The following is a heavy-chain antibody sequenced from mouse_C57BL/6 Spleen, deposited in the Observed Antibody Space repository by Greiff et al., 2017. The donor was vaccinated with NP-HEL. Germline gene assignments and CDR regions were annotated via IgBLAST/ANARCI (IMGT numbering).Heavy chain of an antibody. CDR1: GSTFTSYW. Sequence: QVQLQQPGAELVMPGASVTLSCKASGSTFTSYWMHWVKQRPGPGLELIGEIDPSDSYTNYNHKFQGKSTLTVDKSSSTAYMQLSSLTSEDSAVYYCARMGYYGSSSYYAMDYWGQGTSVTVSS. D-gene: IGHD1-1*01. CDR2: IDPSDSYT. J-gene: IGHJ4*01. CDR3: ARMGYYGSSSYYAMDY. V-gene: IGHV1-69*01.